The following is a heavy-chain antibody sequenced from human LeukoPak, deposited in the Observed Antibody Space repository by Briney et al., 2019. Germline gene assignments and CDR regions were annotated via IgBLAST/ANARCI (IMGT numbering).Heavy chain of an antibody. Sequence: GGSLRLSCAASGFTFSSYAMHWVRQAPGKGLEWVAVISYDGSNKYYADSVKGRFTISRDNSKNTLYLQMNSLRVEDTAVYYCARYRIAAAGDLWGQGTLVTVSS. CDR3: ARYRIAAAGDL. CDR2: ISYDGSNK. J-gene: IGHJ5*02. CDR1: GFTFSSYA. D-gene: IGHD6-13*01. V-gene: IGHV3-30*04.